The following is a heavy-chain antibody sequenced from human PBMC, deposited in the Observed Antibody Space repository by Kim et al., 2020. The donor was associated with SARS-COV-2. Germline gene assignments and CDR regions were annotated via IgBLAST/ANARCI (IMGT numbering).Heavy chain of an antibody. J-gene: IGHJ6*03. V-gene: IGHV4-34*01. CDR1: GGSFSGYY. D-gene: IGHD2-15*01. CDR2: INHSGST. CDR3: ARGRGIYCSGGSCYPKPQYYYYYMDV. Sequence: SETLSFTCAVYGGSFSGYYWSWIRQPPGKGLEWIGEINHSGSTNYNPSLKSRVTISVDTSKNQFSLKLSSVTAADTAVYYCARGRGIYCSGGSCYPKPQYYYYYMDVWGKGTTVTVSS.